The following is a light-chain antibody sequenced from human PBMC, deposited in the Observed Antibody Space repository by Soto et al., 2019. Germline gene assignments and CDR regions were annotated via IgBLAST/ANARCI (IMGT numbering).Light chain of an antibody. CDR3: QQRSNWPPVT. J-gene: IGKJ5*01. CDR1: QSVSTY. V-gene: IGKV3-11*01. Sequence: EIVLTQSPATLCLSPGERATLSCRASQSVSTYLAWYQQKPGQAPRLLIYDASNRATGVPARFSGSGSGTDFTLTISSLEPEDFAFYYCQQRSNWPPVTFGQGTRLEIK. CDR2: DAS.